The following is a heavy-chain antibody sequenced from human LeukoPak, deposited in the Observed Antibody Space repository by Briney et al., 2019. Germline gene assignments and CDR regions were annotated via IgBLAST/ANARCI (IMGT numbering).Heavy chain of an antibody. Sequence: TSETLSLTCTVSGGSISSYYWSWIRQPPGKGLEWIGYIYYSGSTNYNPSLKSRVTISVDTSKNQFSLKLSSVTAADTAVYYCARGNGDDSWSGYYYAWFGPWGQGTLVTVSS. CDR1: GGSISSYY. J-gene: IGHJ5*02. CDR2: IYYSGST. CDR3: ARGNGDDSWSGYYYAWFGP. V-gene: IGHV4-59*01. D-gene: IGHD3-3*01.